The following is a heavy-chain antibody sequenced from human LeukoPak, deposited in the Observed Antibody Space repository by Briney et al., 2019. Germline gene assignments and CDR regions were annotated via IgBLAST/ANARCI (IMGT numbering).Heavy chain of an antibody. CDR1: GFTFKNYW. CDR3: VRGGASTWS. J-gene: IGHJ5*02. V-gene: IGHV3-74*01. Sequence: QPGGSLRLSCAASGFTFKNYWMHWVRQAPGKGPVWVSRINDGGSSTTYADSVKGRFTISRDDAKNTLYLQMNSLRAEDTAVYYCVRGGASTWSWGQGTLVTVSS. D-gene: IGHD2-15*01. CDR2: INDGGSST.